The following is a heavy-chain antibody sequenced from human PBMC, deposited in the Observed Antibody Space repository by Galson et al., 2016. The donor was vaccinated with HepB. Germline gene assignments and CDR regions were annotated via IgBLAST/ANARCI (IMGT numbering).Heavy chain of an antibody. CDR3: APTHCSGSSCYHFFDF. V-gene: IGHV3-15*01. CDR2: IKSHTDGETT. J-gene: IGHJ4*02. D-gene: IGHD2-2*01. CDR1: GFTFVNAW. Sequence: SLRLSCAASGFTFVNAWMTWVRQAPGKGLEWIGRIKSHTDGETTDYAAPVKGRFTISRDDAKSTLYLQMSGLRPEDTAVYSCAPTHCSGSSCYHFFDFWGQGTLVTVSS.